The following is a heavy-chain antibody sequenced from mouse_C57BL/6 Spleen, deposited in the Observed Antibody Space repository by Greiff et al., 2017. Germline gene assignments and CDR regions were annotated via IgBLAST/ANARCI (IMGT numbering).Heavy chain of an antibody. V-gene: IGHV1-31*01. CDR3: ATHYYGSSYGAMDY. CDR1: GYSFTGYY. D-gene: IGHD1-1*01. J-gene: IGHJ4*01. CDR2: IYPYNGVS. Sequence: DVKLQESGPELVKPGASVKISCKASGYSFTGYYMHWVKQSHGNILDWIGYIYPYNGVSSYNQKFKGKATLTVDKSSSTAYMELRSLTSEDSAVYYCATHYYGSSYGAMDYWGQGTSVTVSS.